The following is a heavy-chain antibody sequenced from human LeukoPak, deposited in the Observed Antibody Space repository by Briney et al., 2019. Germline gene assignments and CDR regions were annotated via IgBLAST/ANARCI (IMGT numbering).Heavy chain of an antibody. Sequence: ASVKVSCKASGYTFTTYAMHWVRQAPGQRLEWMGWISTGNGNTKYSQKFQGRVTITRDTSASTAYMELSSLRSEDTAVYYCARKDIVAMGEAFDIWGQGTMVTVSS. J-gene: IGHJ3*02. D-gene: IGHD5-12*01. V-gene: IGHV1-3*04. CDR2: ISTGNGNT. CDR3: ARKDIVAMGEAFDI. CDR1: GYTFTTYA.